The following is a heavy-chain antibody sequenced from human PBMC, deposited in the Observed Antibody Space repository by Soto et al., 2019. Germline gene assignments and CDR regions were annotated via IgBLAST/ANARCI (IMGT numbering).Heavy chain of an antibody. V-gene: IGHV4-59*01. J-gene: IGHJ5*02. D-gene: IGHD4-17*01. CDR1: GGSLSSYY. Sequence: QVQLQESAPGLVTPAETLSLTCTVSGGSLSSYYWAWIRQPPGKGLEWIGYGYYSGNTNCYPSLKSRVTLSVDPAKDQFSLRLGSVTAADAAVYYCAKLPRADYGGTGDPWGEGTLVTVSS. CDR2: GYYSGNT. CDR3: AKLPRADYGGTGDP.